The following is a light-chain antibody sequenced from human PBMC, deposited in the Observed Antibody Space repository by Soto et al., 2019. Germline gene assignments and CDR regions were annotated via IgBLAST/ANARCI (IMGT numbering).Light chain of an antibody. V-gene: IGKV3D-20*01. J-gene: IGKJ1*01. CDR1: QRVSNNF. CDR3: QQYGSTPWT. CDR2: DAT. Sequence: VVLTQFPGTLSLSPGETATLSYGASQRVSNNFLGWYQQKPGLPPRLLIYDATSRANGIPERFSGRGSGTHFTLTISRLEPEDFAVYYCQQYGSTPWTFGRGTKVEMK.